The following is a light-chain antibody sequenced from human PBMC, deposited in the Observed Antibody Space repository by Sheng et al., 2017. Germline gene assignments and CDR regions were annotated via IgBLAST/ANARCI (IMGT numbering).Light chain of an antibody. V-gene: IGKV1-NL1*01. J-gene: IGKJ4*01. CDR1: QSIRSW. CDR3: QQFYSTPLT. CDR2: DAS. Sequence: DIQMTQSPSTLSASVGDRVTITCRASQSIRSWLAWYQQKPGKAPKLLLYDASRLESGVPSRFSGSGSGTDYTLTITSLQPEDFATYYCQQFYSTPLTFGGGTKVEIK.